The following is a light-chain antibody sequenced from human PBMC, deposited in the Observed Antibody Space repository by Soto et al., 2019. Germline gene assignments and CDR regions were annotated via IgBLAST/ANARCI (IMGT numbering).Light chain of an antibody. CDR1: NSNIGSNT. CDR3: AAWDDSLNGQV. J-gene: IGLJ2*01. Sequence: QPVLTQPPSASGAPGQRVTISCSGSNSNIGSNTVNWYQQFPGTAPKLLIYSSDQRSSGVPDRFSGSKSGTSGSLAISGLQSEDEADYYCAAWDDSLNGQVFGGGTKVTVL. CDR2: SSD. V-gene: IGLV1-44*01.